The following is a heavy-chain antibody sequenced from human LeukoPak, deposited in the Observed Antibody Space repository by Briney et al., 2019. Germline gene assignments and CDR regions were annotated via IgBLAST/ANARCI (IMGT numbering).Heavy chain of an antibody. D-gene: IGHD6-19*01. J-gene: IGHJ4*02. CDR2: ISWNSGYI. CDR1: GFTFDNYA. Sequence: GGALRLSCAASGFTFDNYAMHWVRQAPGKGLEWLSIISWNSGYIGYADSVKGRFTISRDNAKKSLDLQMNSLRAEDTAFYYCAKVRGTYSSGYFFDYWGQGTLVTVSS. CDR3: AKVRGTYSSGYFFDY. V-gene: IGHV3-9*01.